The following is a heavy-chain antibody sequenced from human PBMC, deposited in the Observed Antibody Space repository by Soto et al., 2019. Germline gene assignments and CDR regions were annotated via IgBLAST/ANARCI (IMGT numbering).Heavy chain of an antibody. CDR1: GDSVSSNSAA. V-gene: IGHV6-1*01. CDR3: ARGVALGGRYLSAFDS. J-gene: IGHJ4*02. CDR2: TYYRSKWYN. D-gene: IGHD1-26*01. Sequence: AQTLSVTCAISGDSVSSNSAAWNWVRQSPSRGLEWLGRTYYRSKWYNDYAVSVKSRITINPDTSKNQFSLQLNSVTPEDTAVYYCARGVALGGRYLSAFDSWGQGSLVTVAS.